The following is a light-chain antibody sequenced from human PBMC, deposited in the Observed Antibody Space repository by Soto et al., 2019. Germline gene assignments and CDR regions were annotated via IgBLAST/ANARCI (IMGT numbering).Light chain of an antibody. CDR2: GAS. CDR3: QQYDHSPRT. V-gene: IGKV3-20*01. Sequence: EIVLTQSPGTLSLSPGERATLSSRASQSVSSSFLAWYQQKPGQAPRLLIYGASSRATGIPDRFSGSGSGTDFTLTISRLEPEDFAVYYCQQYDHSPRTFGQGTKVEIK. J-gene: IGKJ1*01. CDR1: QSVSSSF.